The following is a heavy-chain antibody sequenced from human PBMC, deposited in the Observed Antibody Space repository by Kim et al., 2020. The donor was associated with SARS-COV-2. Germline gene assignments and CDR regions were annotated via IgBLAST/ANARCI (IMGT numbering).Heavy chain of an antibody. Sequence: GGSLRLSCAASGFTFSSYGMHWVRQAPGKGLEWVAVISYDGSNKYYADSVKGRFTISRDNSKNTLYLQMNSLRAEDTAVYYCAKEEGKEVLDYWGQGTL. CDR1: GFTFSSYG. V-gene: IGHV3-30*18. CDR3: AKEEGKEVLDY. D-gene: IGHD3-10*01. CDR2: ISYDGSNK. J-gene: IGHJ4*02.